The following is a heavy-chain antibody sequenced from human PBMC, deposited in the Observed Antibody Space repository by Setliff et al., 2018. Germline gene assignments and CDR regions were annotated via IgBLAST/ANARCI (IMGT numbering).Heavy chain of an antibody. D-gene: IGHD3-22*01. Sequence: TLSLTCTVSGGSISSGDYYWSWIRQPPGKGLEWIGYIYSSGSTYYNPSLKSRVSISVDTSKNQFSLKLSSVTAADTAVYYCARESRYYYDNLGTLDYWGQGTLVTSPQ. V-gene: IGHV4-30-4*08. CDR3: ARESRYYYDNLGTLDY. CDR1: GGSISSGDYY. J-gene: IGHJ4*02. CDR2: IYSSGST.